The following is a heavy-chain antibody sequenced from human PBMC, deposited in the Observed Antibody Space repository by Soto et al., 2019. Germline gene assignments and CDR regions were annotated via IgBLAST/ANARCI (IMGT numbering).Heavy chain of an antibody. J-gene: IGHJ4*02. Sequence: GGSLRLSCAASGFTFSSYAMSWVRQAPGKGLEWVSAISGSGGSTYYADSVKGRFTISRDNSKNTLYLQMNSLRAEDTAVYYCAKDAAASSYQPLLYSQINYFDYWGQGTLVTVSS. CDR2: ISGSGGST. D-gene: IGHD2-2*02. V-gene: IGHV3-23*01. CDR3: AKDAAASSYQPLLYSQINYFDY. CDR1: GFTFSSYA.